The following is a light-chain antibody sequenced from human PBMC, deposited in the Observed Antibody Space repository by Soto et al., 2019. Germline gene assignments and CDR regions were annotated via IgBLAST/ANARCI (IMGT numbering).Light chain of an antibody. J-gene: IGKJ5*01. CDR2: GAS. V-gene: IGKV3-20*01. CDR3: QLYGISPH. Sequence: EIVLTQSPGTLSLSPGERATLSCRASQSVSNNYLAWYQQKPGQAPRLPIYGASNRATGIPDRFSGSGSGTDFTLTISRLEPEDFAVYYCQLYGISPHFGQGTRLEIK. CDR1: QSVSNNY.